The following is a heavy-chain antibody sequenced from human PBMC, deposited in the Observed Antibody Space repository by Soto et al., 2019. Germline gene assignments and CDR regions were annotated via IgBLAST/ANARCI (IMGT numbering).Heavy chain of an antibody. CDR3: ARAVNCGGDCYFDY. CDR1: GFTVSSNY. CDR2: IYSGGST. Sequence: GGSLRLSCAASGFTVSSNYMSWVRQAPGKGLEWVSVIYSGGSTYYADSVKGRFAISRDYSKNTVSLQMNSLRAEDTAVYYCARAVNCGGDCYFDYWGQGTLVTVSS. D-gene: IGHD2-21*02. V-gene: IGHV3-66*01. J-gene: IGHJ4*02.